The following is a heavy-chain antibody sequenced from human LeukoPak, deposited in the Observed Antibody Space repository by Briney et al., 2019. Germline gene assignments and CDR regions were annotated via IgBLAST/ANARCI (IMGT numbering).Heavy chain of an antibody. CDR2: LSGSGGCT. D-gene: IGHD4-11*01. CDR3: AKHSTTVTTDYFDY. Sequence: GGSLRLSCAASGFTFSSYAMCWVRPAPGKGLERVSALSGSGGCTYYGDSVKGRSTIIRDNSKSTLYLKMNSLRAEDTAVYYCAKHSTTVTTDYFDYWGQGTLVTVSS. J-gene: IGHJ4*02. V-gene: IGHV3-23*01. CDR1: GFTFSSYA.